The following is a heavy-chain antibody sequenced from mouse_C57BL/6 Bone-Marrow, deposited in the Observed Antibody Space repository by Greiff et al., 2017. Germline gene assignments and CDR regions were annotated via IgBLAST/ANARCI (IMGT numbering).Heavy chain of an antibody. J-gene: IGHJ3*01. CDR3: ARNYDYDVEAY. Sequence: QVQLKESGAELARPGASVKLSCKASGYTFTSYGISWVKQRTGQGLEWIGEIYPRSGNTYYNEKFKGKATLTADKSSSTAYMELRRLTSEDSAVYFCARNYDYDVEAYWGQGTLVTVSA. D-gene: IGHD2-4*01. CDR1: GYTFTSYG. V-gene: IGHV1-81*01. CDR2: IYPRSGNT.